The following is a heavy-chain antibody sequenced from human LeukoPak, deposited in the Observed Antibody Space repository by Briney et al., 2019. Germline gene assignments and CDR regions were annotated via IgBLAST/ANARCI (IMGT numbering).Heavy chain of an antibody. CDR3: SRESGPFCPFGH. Sequence: PSETLSLTCGVSGGSNTTTNYRSWVRQPPGGGLEWIGEISLTGRTHYNPSLKSRVHISIDESKNHLYLNLASLTAADTAVYYCSRESGPFCPFGHWGQGTLVAVTS. D-gene: IGHD1-26*01. V-gene: IGHV4-4*02. J-gene: IGHJ4*02. CDR1: GGSNTTTNY. CDR2: ISLTGRT.